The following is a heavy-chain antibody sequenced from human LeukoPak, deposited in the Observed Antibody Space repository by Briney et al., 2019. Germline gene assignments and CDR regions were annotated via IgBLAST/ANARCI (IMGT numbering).Heavy chain of an antibody. V-gene: IGHV1-18*01. D-gene: IGHD3-16*02. CDR2: ISAYNGNT. Sequence: ASVKVSCTASGYTFTSYGISWVRQAPGQGLEWMGWISAYNGNTNYAQKLQGRVTMTTDTSTSTAYMELRSLRSDDTAVYYCASTFGGVIVMNYWGQGTLVTVSS. J-gene: IGHJ4*02. CDR3: ASTFGGVIVMNY. CDR1: GYTFTSYG.